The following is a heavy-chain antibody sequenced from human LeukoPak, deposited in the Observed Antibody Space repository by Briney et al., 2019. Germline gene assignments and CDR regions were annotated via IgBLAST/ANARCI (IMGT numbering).Heavy chain of an antibody. CDR3: ARSQLLSRIPMVRAPGWFDP. Sequence: SQTLSLTCAISGDSVSSNSAAWNWIRQSPSIGLEWLGRTYYRSKWYNDYAVSVKSRITINPDTSKNQFSLQLNSVTPEDTAVYYCARSQLLSRIPMVRAPGWFDPWGQGTLVTVYS. CDR2: TYYRSKWYN. V-gene: IGHV6-1*01. J-gene: IGHJ5*02. D-gene: IGHD3-10*01. CDR1: GDSVSSNSAA.